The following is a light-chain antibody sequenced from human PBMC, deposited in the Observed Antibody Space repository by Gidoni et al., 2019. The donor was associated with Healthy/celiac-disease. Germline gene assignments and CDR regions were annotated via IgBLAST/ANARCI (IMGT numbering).Light chain of an antibody. J-gene: IGKJ1*01. CDR2: AAS. CDR3: QQSYNPRT. CDR1: QSISSY. V-gene: IGKV1-39*01. Sequence: DIQMTQSPSSLSASVGDRVTITCRASQSISSYLNWYQQKPGKAPKLLIYAASSLQSGVPSRFSGSGSETDFTLTISSLQPEDFATYYCQQSYNPRTFGQGTKVEIK.